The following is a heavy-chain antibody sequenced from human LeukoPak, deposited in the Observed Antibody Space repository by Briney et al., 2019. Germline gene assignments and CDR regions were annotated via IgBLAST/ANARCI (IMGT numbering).Heavy chain of an antibody. V-gene: IGHV1-2*02. J-gene: IGHJ4*02. Sequence: ASVEVSCKASGYTFTGYYMHWVRQAPGQGLEWMGWINPNSGGTNYAQKFQGRVTMSRDTSISTAYMELSRLRSEDTAVYYCARVPSPAAMLWGQGTLVTVSS. D-gene: IGHD2-2*01. CDR2: INPNSGGT. CDR3: ARVPSPAAML. CDR1: GYTFTGYY.